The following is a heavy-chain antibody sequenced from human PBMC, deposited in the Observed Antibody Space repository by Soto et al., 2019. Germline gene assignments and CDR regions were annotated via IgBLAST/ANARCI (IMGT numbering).Heavy chain of an antibody. CDR3: ARDYSVAALGN. V-gene: IGHV4-31*03. J-gene: IGHJ4*02. D-gene: IGHD6-6*01. Sequence: PSQTMSLTCTASGGSISSGGYYWSWIRQHPGKGLEWIGYIYYSGSTYYTPSLKSRVTISVDTSKSQISLKLGSVTAADTAVYYCARDYSVAALGNSGQGTLVTVSS. CDR1: GGSISSGGYY. CDR2: IYYSGST.